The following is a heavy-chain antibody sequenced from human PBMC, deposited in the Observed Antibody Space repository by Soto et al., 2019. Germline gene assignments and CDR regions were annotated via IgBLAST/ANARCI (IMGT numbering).Heavy chain of an antibody. Sequence: QVQLQESGPGLVKPSETLSLTCTVSGGSLSSYYWSWIRQPPGKGLEWIGYIYYSGSTNYTPSLKSRVTLSVDTSKNQFSLKLSSVTAADTAGYYCARHKSLQNAFDIWGQGTMVTVSS. J-gene: IGHJ3*02. V-gene: IGHV4-59*08. D-gene: IGHD1-1*01. CDR3: ARHKSLQNAFDI. CDR1: GGSLSSYY. CDR2: IYYSGST.